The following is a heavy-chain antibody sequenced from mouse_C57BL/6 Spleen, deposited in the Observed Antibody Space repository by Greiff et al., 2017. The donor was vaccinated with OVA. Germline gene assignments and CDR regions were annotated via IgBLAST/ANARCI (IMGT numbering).Heavy chain of an antibody. V-gene: IGHV1-26*01. CDR2: INPNNGGT. J-gene: IGHJ3*01. Sequence: VQLQQSGPELVKPGASVKISCKASGYTFTDYYMNWVKQSHGKILEWIGDINPNNGGTSYNQKFKGKATLTVDKSSSTAYMELRSLTSEDSAVYYCARSFAYWGQGTLVTVSA. CDR3: ARSFAY. CDR1: GYTFTDYY.